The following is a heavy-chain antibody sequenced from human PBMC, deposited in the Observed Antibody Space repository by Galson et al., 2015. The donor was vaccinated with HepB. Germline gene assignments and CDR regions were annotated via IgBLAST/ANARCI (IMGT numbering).Heavy chain of an antibody. CDR2: IIPILGIA. V-gene: IGHV1-69*04. CDR3: ARVIAVAEYAFDI. J-gene: IGHJ3*02. Sequence: SVKVSCKASGGTFSSYAISWVRQAPGQGLEWMGRIIPILGIANYAQKFQGRVTITADKSTSTAYMELSSLRSEDTAVYYCARVIAVAEYAFDIWGQGTMVTVSS. CDR1: GGTFSSYA. D-gene: IGHD6-19*01.